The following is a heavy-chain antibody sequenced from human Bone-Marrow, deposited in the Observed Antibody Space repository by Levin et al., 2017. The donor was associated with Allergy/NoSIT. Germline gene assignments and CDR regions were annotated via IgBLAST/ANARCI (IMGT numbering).Heavy chain of an antibody. CDR3: ARVSYYETSGYHYRGWYYFDS. V-gene: IGHV4-59*01. CDR1: GGSISPSY. Sequence: PGGSLRLSCTVSGGSISPSYWSWIRQPPGKGLEWIGYMYYSGSSGSTNNNPSLKSRVTISVDTSKNQFSLKLNSVTAADTAVYFCARVSYYETSGYHYRGWYYFDSWGQGTLVTVSS. D-gene: IGHD3-22*01. CDR2: MYYSGSSGST. J-gene: IGHJ4*02.